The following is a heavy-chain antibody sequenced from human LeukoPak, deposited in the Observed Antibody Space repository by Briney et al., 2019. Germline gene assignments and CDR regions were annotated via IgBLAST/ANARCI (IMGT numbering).Heavy chain of an antibody. CDR2: ISSSSITI. V-gene: IGHV3-48*04. CDR3: AKDIRSSSWYILGYYYYYMDV. Sequence: GGSLRLSCAASGFTFSSYSMNWVRQAPGKGLEWVSYISSSSITIYYADSVKGRFTISRDNSKNSLYLQMNSLRTEDTALYYCAKDIRSSSWYILGYYYYYMDVWGKGTTVTVSS. CDR1: GFTFSSYS. D-gene: IGHD6-13*01. J-gene: IGHJ6*03.